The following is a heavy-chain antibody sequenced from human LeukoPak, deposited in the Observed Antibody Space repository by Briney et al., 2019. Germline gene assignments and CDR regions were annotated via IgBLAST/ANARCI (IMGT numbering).Heavy chain of an antibody. CDR3: ARDRVTMVRGVPLDY. CDR1: GYSISSGYY. J-gene: IGHJ4*02. CDR2: IYHSGST. Sequence: SETLSLTCTVSGYSISSGYYWGWIRQPPGKGLEWIGSIYHSGSTYYNPSLKSRVTISVDTSKNQFSLKLSSVTAADTAVYYCARDRVTMVRGVPLDYWGQGTLVTVSS. V-gene: IGHV4-38-2*02. D-gene: IGHD3-10*01.